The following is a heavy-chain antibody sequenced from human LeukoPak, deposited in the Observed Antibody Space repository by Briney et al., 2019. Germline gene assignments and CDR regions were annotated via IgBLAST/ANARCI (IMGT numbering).Heavy chain of an antibody. CDR1: GFTFSDYY. V-gene: IGHV3-11*04. CDR3: ARARYSDWGGDWFDP. J-gene: IGHJ5*02. Sequence: GGSLRLSCAASGFTFSDYYMAWIRQAPGKGLEWVSYISRSISTIHYADSVKGRFTISRDNAKNSLYLQMNSLRAEDTAIYYCARARYSDWGGDWFDPWGQGTLVTVSS. D-gene: IGHD4-11*01. CDR2: ISRSISTI.